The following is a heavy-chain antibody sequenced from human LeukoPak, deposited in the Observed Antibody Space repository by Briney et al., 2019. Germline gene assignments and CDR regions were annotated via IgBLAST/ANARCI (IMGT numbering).Heavy chain of an antibody. D-gene: IGHD3-3*01. Sequence: ASETLSLTCTVYGGSISSSSYYWGWIRQPPGKGLEWIGSIYYSGSTYYNPSLKSRVTISVDTSKNQFSLKLSSVTAADTAVYYCASQFTIFGENAFDIWGQGTMVTVSS. CDR3: ASQFTIFGENAFDI. V-gene: IGHV4-39*01. CDR2: IYYSGST. J-gene: IGHJ3*02. CDR1: GGSISSSSYY.